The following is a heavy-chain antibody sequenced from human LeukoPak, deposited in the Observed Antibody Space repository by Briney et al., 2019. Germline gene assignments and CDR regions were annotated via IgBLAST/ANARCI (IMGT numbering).Heavy chain of an antibody. CDR2: IYHSGTT. Sequence: PSDTLSLTCAVSGYSITSSSWWGWIRQPPGKGLEWIGYIYHSGTTYYNPSLQSRVTMSVDTSKNQFSLKLSSVTAADTAVYYCARGTRGTDYWGQGTLVTVSS. CDR1: GYSITSSSW. D-gene: IGHD1-1*01. J-gene: IGHJ4*02. CDR3: ARGTRGTDY. V-gene: IGHV4-28*03.